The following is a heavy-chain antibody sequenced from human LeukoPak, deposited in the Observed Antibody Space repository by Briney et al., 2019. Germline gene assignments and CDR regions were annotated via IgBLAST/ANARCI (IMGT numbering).Heavy chain of an antibody. D-gene: IGHD1-26*01. Sequence: SQTLSLTCAISGDSVSSNSASWNWIRQSPSRGLEWLGRTYYRPKWNTDYAVSVKGRITINPDTSKNQFSLYLNSVTPEDTAVYYCARDPDSSYEWGPFDPWGQGTLVTVSS. J-gene: IGHJ5*02. V-gene: IGHV6-1*01. CDR1: GDSVSSNSAS. CDR3: ARDPDSSYEWGPFDP. CDR2: TYYRPKWNT.